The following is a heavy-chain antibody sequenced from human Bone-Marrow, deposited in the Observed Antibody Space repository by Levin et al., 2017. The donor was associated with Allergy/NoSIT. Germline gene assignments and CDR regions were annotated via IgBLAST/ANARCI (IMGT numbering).Heavy chain of an antibody. CDR3: ARLSGEDFWSGYYRGTNYYYYMDV. CDR2: IDPSDSYT. J-gene: IGHJ6*03. Sequence: RGESLKISCKGSGYSFTSYWISWVRQMPGKGLEWMGRIDPSDSYTNYSPSFQGHVTISADKSISTAYLQWSSLKASDTAMYYCARLSGEDFWSGYYRGTNYYYYMDVWGKGTTVTVSS. V-gene: IGHV5-10-1*01. CDR1: GYSFTSYW. D-gene: IGHD3-3*01.